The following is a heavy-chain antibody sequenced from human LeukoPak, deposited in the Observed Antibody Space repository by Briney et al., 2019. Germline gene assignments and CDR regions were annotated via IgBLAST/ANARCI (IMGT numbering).Heavy chain of an antibody. Sequence: PGGSLRLSCAVSGFTFSSYAMNWVRQAPGKGLEWVSAISGSGGSTYYADSVKGRFTISRDNAKNSLYLQMNSLRAEDTAVYYCAGTYDILTGYDLWGQGTLVTVSS. CDR2: ISGSGGST. D-gene: IGHD3-9*01. V-gene: IGHV3-23*01. CDR3: AGTYDILTGYDL. CDR1: GFTFSSYA. J-gene: IGHJ4*02.